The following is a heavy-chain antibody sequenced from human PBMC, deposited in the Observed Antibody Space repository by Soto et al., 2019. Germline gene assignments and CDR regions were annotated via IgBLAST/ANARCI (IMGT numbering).Heavy chain of an antibody. V-gene: IGHV3-30*18. CDR3: AKVEGWIQLSSPLDY. D-gene: IGHD5-18*01. Sequence: QVQLVESGGGVVQPGRSLRLSCAASGFTFSSYGMHWVRQAPGKGLEWVAVISYDGSNKYYADSVKGRFTISRDNSKNTLYLQINSLRAEDTAVYYCAKVEGWIQLSSPLDYWGQGTLVTVSS. CDR2: ISYDGSNK. J-gene: IGHJ4*02. CDR1: GFTFSSYG.